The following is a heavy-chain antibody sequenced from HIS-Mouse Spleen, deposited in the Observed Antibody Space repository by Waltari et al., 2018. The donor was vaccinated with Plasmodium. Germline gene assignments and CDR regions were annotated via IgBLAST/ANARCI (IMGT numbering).Heavy chain of an antibody. D-gene: IGHD6-13*01. V-gene: IGHV3-7*01. Sequence: EVQLVESGGGLVQPGGSLRLSCAASGSTFSSYWMSWVRQAPVKGLEWVANRKQDGSEKYYVDSVKGRFTISRDNAKNSLYLQMNSLRAEDTAVYYCASSWYWYFDLWGRGTLVTVSS. CDR3: ASSWYWYFDL. J-gene: IGHJ2*01. CDR2: RKQDGSEK. CDR1: GSTFSSYW.